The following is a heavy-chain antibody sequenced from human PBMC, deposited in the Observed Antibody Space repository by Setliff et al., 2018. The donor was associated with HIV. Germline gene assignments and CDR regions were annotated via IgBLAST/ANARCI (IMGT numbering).Heavy chain of an antibody. J-gene: IGHJ6*02. CDR3: ARDNVRGPTNAMDV. V-gene: IGHV1-18*01. D-gene: IGHD3-10*01. Sequence: ASVKVSCKASGYRFRTFGISWVRQAPGQGLEWMGWISGYNADTDYAQKFQGRVSMTTDISTNTAYMELRSLRSDDTAVYYCARDNVRGPTNAMDVWGQGTTVTVSS. CDR2: ISGYNADT. CDR1: GYRFRTFG.